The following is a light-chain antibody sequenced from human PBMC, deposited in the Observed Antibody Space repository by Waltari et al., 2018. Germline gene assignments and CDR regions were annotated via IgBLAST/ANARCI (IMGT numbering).Light chain of an antibody. CDR3: QHYVRFPAK. J-gene: IGKJ1*01. V-gene: IGKV3-20*01. CDR2: HSS. CDR1: QSIVKY. Sequence: ELVLTQSPGTLSLSPGDRATLSCKASQSIVKYLAWYQQKPGQASRLLIYHSSIRATGIPDRFSGRGAETDVSLTVSRLGPEDFAVYYCQHYVRFPAKFGQGTNVEIK.